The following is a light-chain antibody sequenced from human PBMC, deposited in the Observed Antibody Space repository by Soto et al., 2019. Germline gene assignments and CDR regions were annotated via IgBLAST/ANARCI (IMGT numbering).Light chain of an antibody. CDR3: QHYHNWPPWT. V-gene: IGKV3-15*01. Sequence: EIVMTQSPATLSVSPGERATLSCRASQSVSSNLAWYQQKPGQAPRLLIYGASTRATGIPARFSGSGSGTEFTLRISSLHSEDFAVYYCQHYHNWPPWTFGQGTKVKSN. J-gene: IGKJ1*01. CDR1: QSVSSN. CDR2: GAS.